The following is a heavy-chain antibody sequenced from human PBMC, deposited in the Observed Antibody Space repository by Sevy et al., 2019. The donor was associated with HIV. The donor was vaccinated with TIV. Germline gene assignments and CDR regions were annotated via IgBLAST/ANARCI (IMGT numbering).Heavy chain of an antibody. V-gene: IGHV4-39*01. CDR3: APFGEVTPFDY. D-gene: IGHD3-16*01. CDR1: GGSISSSSYY. J-gene: IGHJ4*02. Sequence: SETLSLTCTVSGGSISSSSYYWGWIRQPPGKGLEWIGSIYYSGSTYYNPSLKSRVTISVDTSKNQFSLKLSSVTAADTAVYYCAPFGEVTPFDYWGQGTLVTVSS. CDR2: IYYSGST.